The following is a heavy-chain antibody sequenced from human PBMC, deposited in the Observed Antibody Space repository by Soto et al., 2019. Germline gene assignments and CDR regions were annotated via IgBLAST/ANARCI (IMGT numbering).Heavy chain of an antibody. V-gene: IGHV4-59*01. J-gene: IGHJ1*01. CDR1: GGSISSYY. CDR3: ARSHRPY. CDR2: IYYSGST. Sequence: SETLSLTCTVSGGSISSYYWSWIRQPPGKGLEWIGYIYYSGSTNYNPSLKSRVTISVDTSKNQFSLKLSSVTAADTAVYYCARSHRPYCGQGTLVPVSS.